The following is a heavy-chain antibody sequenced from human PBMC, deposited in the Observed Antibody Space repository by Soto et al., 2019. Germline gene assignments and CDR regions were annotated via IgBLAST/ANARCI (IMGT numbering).Heavy chain of an antibody. J-gene: IGHJ3*02. D-gene: IGHD4-4*01. Sequence: DVQLVESGGGLIQPGGSLRLSCAAFGLTVSGKKYMAWVRLAPGKGLEWVSGVYDTDGTYYADSVKGRFTSSRDSSKTIVYLQMNSLRPDDTAVYYCASWRLQEHAYDIWGLGTTVTVSS. CDR1: GLTVSGKKY. V-gene: IGHV3-53*01. CDR2: VYDTDGT. CDR3: ASWRLQEHAYDI.